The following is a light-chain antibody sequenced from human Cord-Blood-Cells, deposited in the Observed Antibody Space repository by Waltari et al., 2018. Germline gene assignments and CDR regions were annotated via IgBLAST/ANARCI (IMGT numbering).Light chain of an antibody. CDR2: WAS. CDR1: QSVLYSSNNKNY. J-gene: IGKJ2*01. V-gene: IGKV4-1*01. CDR3: QQYYSTPYT. Sequence: DIVMTPSPDSLAVSLGERATLNCKSTQSVLYSSNNKNYLAWYQQKPGQPPKLLIYWASTRESGVPDRFSGSGSGTDFTLTISSLQAEDVAVYYCQQYYSTPYTFGQGTKLEIK.